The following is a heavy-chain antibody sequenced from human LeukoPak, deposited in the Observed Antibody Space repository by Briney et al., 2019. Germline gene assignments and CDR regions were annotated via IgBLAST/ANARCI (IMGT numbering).Heavy chain of an antibody. J-gene: IGHJ5*02. CDR3: ARSAPYCSSTSCYGGDSWFDP. CDR2: INPNSGGT. V-gene: IGHV1-2*04. CDR1: GYTFTGYY. Sequence: ASVKVSCKASGYTFTGYYMHWVRQAPGQGLEWMGWINPNSGGTNYAQKFQGWVTMTRDTSISTAYMELSRLRSDDTAVYYCARSAPYCSSTSCYGGDSWFDPWGQGTLVTVSS. D-gene: IGHD2-2*01.